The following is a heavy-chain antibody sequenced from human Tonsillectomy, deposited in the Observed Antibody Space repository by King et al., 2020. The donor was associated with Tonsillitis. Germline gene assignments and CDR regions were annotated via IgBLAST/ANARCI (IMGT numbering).Heavy chain of an antibody. Sequence: QLVQSGAEVKKPGSSVKVSCKASGGTFISHAISWVRQAPGQGLEGMGGIIPIIGTANYAQKCQGRGTITADESTSTAYMELSSLRSEDTAVYFCASPYCISTSCYAWFDPWGQGTLVTVSS. CDR3: ASPYCISTSCYAWFDP. V-gene: IGHV1-69*01. CDR1: GGTFISHA. D-gene: IGHD2-2*01. CDR2: IIPIIGTA. J-gene: IGHJ5*02.